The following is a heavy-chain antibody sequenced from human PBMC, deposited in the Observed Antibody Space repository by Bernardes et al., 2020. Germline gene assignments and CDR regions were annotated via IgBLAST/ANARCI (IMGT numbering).Heavy chain of an antibody. CDR2: IKQDGSEK. J-gene: IGHJ6*03. Sequence: GSLRLSCAASGFTFSSYWMSWVRQAPGKGLEWVANIKQDGSEKYYVDSVKGRFTISRDNAKNSLYLQMNSLRAEDTAVYYCARGQYSSSWYDYYYYMDVWGKGTTVTVSS. D-gene: IGHD6-13*01. CDR1: GFTFSSYW. CDR3: ARGQYSSSWYDYYYYMDV. V-gene: IGHV3-7*03.